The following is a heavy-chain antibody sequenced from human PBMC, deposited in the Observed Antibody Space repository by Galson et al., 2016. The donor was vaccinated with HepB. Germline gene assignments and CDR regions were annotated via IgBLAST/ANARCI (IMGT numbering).Heavy chain of an antibody. Sequence: TLSLTCAVNGGSVRGYYWSWIRQSPEKGLEWIGEINHSGDTKYNPSLKSRITISVDTSKDQFSLKLKSVTAADTAMYYCARDRNYYDSEVMAYWGQGTLVSVSS. CDR2: INHSGDT. CDR1: GGSVRGYY. V-gene: IGHV4-34*01. J-gene: IGHJ4*02. D-gene: IGHD3-22*01. CDR3: ARDRNYYDSEVMAY.